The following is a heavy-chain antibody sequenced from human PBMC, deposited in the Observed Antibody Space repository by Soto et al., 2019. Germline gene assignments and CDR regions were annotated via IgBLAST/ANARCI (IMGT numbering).Heavy chain of an antibody. CDR3: AKDATYYDFWSGPGKFDP. J-gene: IGHJ5*02. CDR1: GFTFSSYG. CDR2: ISYDGSNK. Sequence: QVQLVESGGGVVQPGRSLRLSCAASGFTFSSYGMHWVRQAPGKGLEWVAVISYDGSNKYYVDSVKGRFTISRDNSKNTLYLQMNSLRAEDTAVYYCAKDATYYDFWSGPGKFDPWGQGTLVTVSS. D-gene: IGHD3-3*01. V-gene: IGHV3-30*18.